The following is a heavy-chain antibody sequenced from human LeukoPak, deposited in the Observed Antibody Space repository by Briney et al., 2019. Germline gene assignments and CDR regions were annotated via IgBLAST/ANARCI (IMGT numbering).Heavy chain of an antibody. CDR1: GGSISSGSYY. J-gene: IGHJ4*02. CDR3: ARGIGQLVLTY. V-gene: IGHV4-61*02. CDR2: IYTSGST. Sequence: SETLSLTCTVSGGSISSGSYYWSWIRQPAGKGLEWIGRIYTSGSTNYNPSLKSRVTISVDTSKNQFSLKLSSVTAADTAVYYCARGIGQLVLTYGGQGTLVTVSS. D-gene: IGHD6-13*01.